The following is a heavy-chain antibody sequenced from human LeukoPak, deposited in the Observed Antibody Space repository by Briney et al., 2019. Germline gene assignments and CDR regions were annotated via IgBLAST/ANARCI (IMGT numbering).Heavy chain of an antibody. CDR3: ARGGFRIVGARYYYYYGMDV. CDR2: MNPNSGNT. J-gene: IGHJ6*02. Sequence: GASVNVSCKASGYTFTSYDINWVRQATGQGLEWMGWMNPNSGNTGYAQKFQGRVTMTRNTSISTAYMELSSLRSEDTAVYYCARGGFRIVGARYYYYYGMDVWGQGTTVTVSS. D-gene: IGHD1-26*01. V-gene: IGHV1-8*01. CDR1: GYTFTSYD.